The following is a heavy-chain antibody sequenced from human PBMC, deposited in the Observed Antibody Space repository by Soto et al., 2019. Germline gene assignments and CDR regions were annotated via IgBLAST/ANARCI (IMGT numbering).Heavy chain of an antibody. Sequence: ASVKVSCKASGYTFTSDHMHWLRHAPGQGLEWMGIINPSGGSTSYAQKFQGRVTMTRDTSTSTVYMELSSLRSEDTAVYYCARGGVAYEDDAFDIWGQGTMVTVSS. J-gene: IGHJ3*02. CDR2: INPSGGST. CDR3: ARGGVAYEDDAFDI. CDR1: GYTFTSDH. D-gene: IGHD2-8*01. V-gene: IGHV1-46*01.